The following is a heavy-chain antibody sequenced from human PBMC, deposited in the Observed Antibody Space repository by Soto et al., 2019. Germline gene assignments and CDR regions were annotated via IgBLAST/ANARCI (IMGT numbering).Heavy chain of an antibody. V-gene: IGHV1-18*04. CDR2: ISGYNVNT. Sequence: ASVKVSCKASGYTFTTYGITWVRQAPGQGLEWVGWISGYNVNTDYAQKLQGRVTMTTDSSTDTAYMELRSLRSDDTAVYYCARVGPLSGSRRYYYFDYWGQGTLVTVSS. CDR3: ARVGPLSGSRRYYYFDY. D-gene: IGHD3-10*01. J-gene: IGHJ4*02. CDR1: GYTFTTYG.